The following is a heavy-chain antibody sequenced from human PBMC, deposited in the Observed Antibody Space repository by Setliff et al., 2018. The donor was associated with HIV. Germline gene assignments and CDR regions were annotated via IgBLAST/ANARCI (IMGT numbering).Heavy chain of an antibody. CDR3: ARFIVPHRFTGGPLDY. CDR1: GYTFTGYY. D-gene: IGHD2-15*01. V-gene: IGHV1-2*02. J-gene: IGHJ4*02. CDR2: INPNNGGT. Sequence: GASVKVSCKASGYTFTGYYVHWVRQAPGQGLEWMGWINPNNGGTNYAQKFQGRVTMTRDTSISTAYMELSRLRSDDTAVYYCARFIVPHRFTGGPLDYWGQGTLVTVSS.